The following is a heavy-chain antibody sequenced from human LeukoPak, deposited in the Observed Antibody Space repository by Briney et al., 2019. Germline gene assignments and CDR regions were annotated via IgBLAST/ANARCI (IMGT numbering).Heavy chain of an antibody. V-gene: IGHV1-18*01. J-gene: IGHJ4*02. Sequence: GASVKLSCKASGYTFTSYGISWVRQAPGQGLEWMGWISAYNGNTNYAQKLQGRVTMTTDTSTSTAYMELRSLRSDDTAVYYCARVPLHPYGLDPLTDYWGQGTLVTVSS. CDR3: ARVPLHPYGLDPLTDY. D-gene: IGHD4-17*01. CDR2: ISAYNGNT. CDR1: GYTFTSYG.